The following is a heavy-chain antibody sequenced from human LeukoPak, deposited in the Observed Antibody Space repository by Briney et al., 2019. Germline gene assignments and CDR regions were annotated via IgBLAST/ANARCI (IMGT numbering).Heavy chain of an antibody. CDR3: ARTAATPYYNYGMDV. V-gene: IGHV4-59*08. CDR1: GGSISSYY. J-gene: IGHJ6*02. Sequence: SETLSLTCTVSGGSISSYYWSWIRQPPGKGLEWIGYIYYSGSTNYNPSLKSRVTISVDTSKNQFSLKLSSVTAADTAVYYCARTAATPYYNYGMDVWGQGTTVTVSS. CDR2: IYYSGST. D-gene: IGHD2-15*01.